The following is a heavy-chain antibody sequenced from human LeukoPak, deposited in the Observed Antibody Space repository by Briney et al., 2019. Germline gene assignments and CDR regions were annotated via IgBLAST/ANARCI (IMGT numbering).Heavy chain of an antibody. CDR1: GFTFSTYA. D-gene: IGHD3-9*01. J-gene: IGHJ4*02. V-gene: IGHV3-49*04. CDR3: TYNVLRYFDWLFAFDY. Sequence: GGSLRLSCAASGFTFSTYAMHWVRQAPGKGLEWVGFIRSKAYGGTTEYAASVKGRFTISRDDSKSIAYLQMNSLKTEDTAVYYCTYNVLRYFDWLFAFDYWGQGTLVTVSS. CDR2: IRSKAYGGTT.